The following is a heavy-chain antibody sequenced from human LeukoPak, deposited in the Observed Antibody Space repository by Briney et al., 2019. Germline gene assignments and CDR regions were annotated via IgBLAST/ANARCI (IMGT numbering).Heavy chain of an antibody. Sequence: ASVKVSCKASGYTFTGYYMHWVRQAPGQGLEWMGWINPNSGGTNHAQKFQGRVTMTRDTSISTAYMELSRLRSDDTAVYYCARDRGYCSSTSCPPHWFDPWGQGTLVTVSS. D-gene: IGHD2-2*01. V-gene: IGHV1-2*02. J-gene: IGHJ5*02. CDR1: GYTFTGYY. CDR3: ARDRGYCSSTSCPPHWFDP. CDR2: INPNSGGT.